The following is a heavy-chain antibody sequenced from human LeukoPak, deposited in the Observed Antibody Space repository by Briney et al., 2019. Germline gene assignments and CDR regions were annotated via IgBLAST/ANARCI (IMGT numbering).Heavy chain of an antibody. Sequence: GGSLRLSWAASGFTFDDYGMTWVRQAPGKGLEWVSGINWNGGRTGYADSVKGRFTISRDNAKNSLYLQMNSLRAEDTALYYCAREGVKRAVAGTWFDPWGQGTLVTVSS. D-gene: IGHD6-19*01. CDR1: GFTFDDYG. CDR2: INWNGGRT. CDR3: AREGVKRAVAGTWFDP. V-gene: IGHV3-20*04. J-gene: IGHJ5*02.